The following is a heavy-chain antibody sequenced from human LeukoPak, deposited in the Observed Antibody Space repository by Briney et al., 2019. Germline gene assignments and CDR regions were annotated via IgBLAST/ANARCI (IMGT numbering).Heavy chain of an antibody. D-gene: IGHD2-15*01. J-gene: IGHJ4*02. V-gene: IGHV3-9*01. CDR3: AKDRVVAAVSLGEFDY. CDR2: ISWNSGSI. Sequence: PGGSLRLSCASSGFTFDDYAMHWVRQAPGKGLEWVSGISWNSGSIGYADSVKGRFTISRDNAKNSLYLQMNSLRAEDTALYYCAKDRVVAAVSLGEFDYWGQGTLVTVSS. CDR1: GFTFDDYA.